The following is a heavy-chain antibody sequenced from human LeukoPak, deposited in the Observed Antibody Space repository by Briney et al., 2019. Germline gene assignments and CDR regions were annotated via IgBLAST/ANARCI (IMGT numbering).Heavy chain of an antibody. CDR1: GFTFSSYG. CDR3: AKGSPGGYNPLDY. CDR2: ISYDGSNK. Sequence: GGSLRLSCAASGFTFSSYGMHWVRQAPGKGLEWVAVISYDGSNKYYADSVKGRFTISRDNSKNTLYLQMNSLRAEDTAVYYCAKGSPGGYNPLDYWGQGTLATVSS. D-gene: IGHD5-12*01. J-gene: IGHJ4*02. V-gene: IGHV3-30*18.